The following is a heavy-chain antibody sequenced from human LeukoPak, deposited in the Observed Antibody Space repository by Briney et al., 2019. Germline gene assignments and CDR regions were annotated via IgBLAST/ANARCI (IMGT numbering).Heavy chain of an antibody. D-gene: IGHD6-19*01. J-gene: IGHJ4*02. CDR1: GYTFTSYG. CDR2: ISAYNGNT. Sequence: ASVKVSCKASGYTFTSYGISWVRQAPGQGLEWRGWISAYNGNTNYAQKLQGRVAMTTDTSTSTAYMELRSLRSDDTAVYYCARAHPGIAVAGTPSAYWGQGTLVTVSS. V-gene: IGHV1-18*01. CDR3: ARAHPGIAVAGTPSAY.